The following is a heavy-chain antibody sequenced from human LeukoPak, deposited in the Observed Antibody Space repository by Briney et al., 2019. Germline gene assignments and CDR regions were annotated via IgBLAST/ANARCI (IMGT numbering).Heavy chain of an antibody. CDR2: ISPSSGST. CDR3: VRGSSTAVVILDPYYFDS. V-gene: IGHV1-46*01. J-gene: IGHJ4*02. D-gene: IGHD3-22*01. Sequence: ASVKVSCKASGYDFTSYYMHWLRQAPGQGLEWMAIISPSSGSTSFAQKFQGRLTMTRDTSTSTVYMELRSLRSEDTAVYYCVRGSSTAVVILDPYYFDSWGQGTLVTVSS. CDR1: GYDFTSYY.